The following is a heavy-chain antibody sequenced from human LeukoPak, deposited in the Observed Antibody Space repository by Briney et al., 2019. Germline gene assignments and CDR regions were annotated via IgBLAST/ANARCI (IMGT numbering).Heavy chain of an antibody. D-gene: IGHD6-13*01. CDR1: GYTFTSYD. Sequence: GASVKVSCKASGYTFTSYDINWVRQATGQGLEWMGWMNPNSGNTGYAQKFQGRVTITRNTSISTAYMELSSLRSEDTAVYYCAREDSRYYYYYYMDVWGKGTTVTVSS. V-gene: IGHV1-8*03. J-gene: IGHJ6*03. CDR3: AREDSRYYYYYYMDV. CDR2: MNPNSGNT.